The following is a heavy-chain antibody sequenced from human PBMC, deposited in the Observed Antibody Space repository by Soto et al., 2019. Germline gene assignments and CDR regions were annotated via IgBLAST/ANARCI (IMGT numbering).Heavy chain of an antibody. CDR2: ISGSGGST. CDR1: GFTFSSYA. CDR3: AKPRGYDSSGPAIDYYYYGMDV. V-gene: IGHV3-23*01. Sequence: EVQLLESGGGLVQPGGSLRLSCAASGFTFSSYAMSWVRQAPGKGLEWVSAISGSGGSTYYADSVKGRFTISRDNSKNTLYLQMNSLRAEDTAVYYCAKPRGYDSSGPAIDYYYYGMDVWGQGTTVTVSS. D-gene: IGHD3-22*01. J-gene: IGHJ6*02.